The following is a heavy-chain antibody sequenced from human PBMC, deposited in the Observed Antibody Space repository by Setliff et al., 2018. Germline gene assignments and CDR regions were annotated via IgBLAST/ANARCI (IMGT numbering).Heavy chain of an antibody. D-gene: IGHD5-12*01. CDR3: VRGPGPSVVVAIPFDH. Sequence: ASVKVSCKASGGTFSNYDISWVRQAPGQGLEWMGWMSPVYGIANYARKFQGRVTLTADTSTTTAYLELASLRDDDTAVYYCVRGPGPSVVVAIPFDHWGQGSLVTVSS. CDR2: MSPVYGIA. V-gene: IGHV1-69*10. J-gene: IGHJ4*02. CDR1: GGTFSNYD.